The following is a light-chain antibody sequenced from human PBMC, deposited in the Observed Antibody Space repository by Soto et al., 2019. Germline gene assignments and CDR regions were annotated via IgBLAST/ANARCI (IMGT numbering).Light chain of an antibody. J-gene: IGKJ2*01. V-gene: IGKV1-5*01. Sequence: DIQMTQSPSTVSASVGGRVSFTCRDEQSISGWLAWYQQKPGKAPKLLIFDASRLRSGVPSRFSGSGSGTDFTLTISSLQPDDFATYFCQQYLSYPFTFGQGTKLDI. CDR1: QSISGW. CDR2: DAS. CDR3: QQYLSYPFT.